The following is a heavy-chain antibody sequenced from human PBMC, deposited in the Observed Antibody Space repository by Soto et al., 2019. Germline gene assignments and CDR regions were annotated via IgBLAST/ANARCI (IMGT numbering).Heavy chain of an antibody. Sequence: SETLSLTCAVYVVSFSGYYWSCIRQPPGKGLEWIGEINHSGSTNYNPSLKSRVTISVDTSKNQFSLKLSSVTAADTAVYYCASQYYYDSSGDYSGIWGQGTLVTVSS. CDR2: INHSGST. D-gene: IGHD3-22*01. V-gene: IGHV4-34*01. CDR3: ASQYYYDSSGDYSGI. CDR1: VVSFSGYY. J-gene: IGHJ4*02.